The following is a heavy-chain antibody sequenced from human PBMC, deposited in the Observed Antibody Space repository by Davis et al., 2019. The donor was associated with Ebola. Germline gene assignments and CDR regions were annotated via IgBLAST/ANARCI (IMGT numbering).Heavy chain of an antibody. D-gene: IGHD3-10*01. J-gene: IGHJ6*02. V-gene: IGHV1-69*13. CDR1: GDIFRSYT. CDR2: IIPMFASP. Sequence: SVKVSCKAPGDIFRSYTLIWVRQAPGQGLEWMGVIIPMFASPNYARRFQGRVTITADESTTTSYMELSSLRSEDTAVYYCAKAGVGFGADVWGQGTTVTVS. CDR3: AKAGVGFGADV.